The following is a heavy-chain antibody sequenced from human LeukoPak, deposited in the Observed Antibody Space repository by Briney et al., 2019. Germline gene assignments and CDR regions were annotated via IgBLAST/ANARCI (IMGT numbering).Heavy chain of an antibody. J-gene: IGHJ6*02. D-gene: IGHD2-2*01. V-gene: IGHV1-18*01. CDR1: GYTFTSYG. CDR3: ARDPGTSTSSYYYYYGMDV. Sequence: GASVKVSCKASGYTFTSYGISWVRQAPGQGLERMGWISAYNGNTNYAQKLQGRVTMTTDTSTSTAYMELRSLRSDDTAVYYCARDPGTSTSSYYYYYGMDVWGQGTTVTVSS. CDR2: ISAYNGNT.